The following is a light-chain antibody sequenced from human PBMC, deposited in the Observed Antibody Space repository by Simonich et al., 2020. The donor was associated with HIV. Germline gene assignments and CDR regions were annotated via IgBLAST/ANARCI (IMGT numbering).Light chain of an antibody. CDR1: QSVSSSY. J-gene: IGKJ2*01. CDR2: GAS. V-gene: IGKV3-15*01. Sequence: EIVLTQSPATLSLSPGERATLSCGASQSVSSSYLAWYQQKPGLAPRLLIYGASTRATGVPARVTGSGSGTEFTLTVSSLQSEDFAVYFCQQYNYWYTFGQGTKLEIK. CDR3: QQYNYWYT.